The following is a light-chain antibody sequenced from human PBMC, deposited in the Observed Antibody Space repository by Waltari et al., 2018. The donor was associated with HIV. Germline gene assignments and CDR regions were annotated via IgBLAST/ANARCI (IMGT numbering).Light chain of an antibody. J-gene: IGKJ2*01. CDR2: GAS. Sequence: EIEMTRSPATLSVSPGERATLSCRASQSIGSGLAWYQQKPGQAPRFLIYGASTRATGIPARFSGSGSGTEFTLTISSLQSEDFAIYYCQQYDNWPYTFGQGTKLEIK. V-gene: IGKV3-15*01. CDR1: QSIGSG. CDR3: QQYDNWPYT.